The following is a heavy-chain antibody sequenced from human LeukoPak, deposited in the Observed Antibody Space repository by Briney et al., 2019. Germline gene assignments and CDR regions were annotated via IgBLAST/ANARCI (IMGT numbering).Heavy chain of an antibody. V-gene: IGHV3-30*18. CDR3: AKDPGGDYLTFKGYFDY. CDR1: GFTLSSYG. D-gene: IGHD4-17*01. J-gene: IGHJ4*02. CDR2: ISYDGSNK. Sequence: PGGSLRLSCAASGFTLSSYGMHWVRQAPGKGLEWVAVISYDGSNKYYADSVKGRFTISRDNSKNTLYLQMNSLRAEDTAVYYCAKDPGGDYLTFKGYFDYWGQGTLVTVSS.